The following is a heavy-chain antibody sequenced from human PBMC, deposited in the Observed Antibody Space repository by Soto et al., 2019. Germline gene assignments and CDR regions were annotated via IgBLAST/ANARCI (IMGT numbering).Heavy chain of an antibody. V-gene: IGHV5-51*01. CDR2: LYPGDSDT. Sequence: GESLKISCKASGYTYTNYWLGWVRQMPGKGLEWMGILYPGDSDTRYSPSFEGQVTISADKSITTAYLQWSSLRASDTAMYYCARLHSGTARPDYWGQGXQVTVYS. CDR1: GYTYTNYW. CDR3: ARLHSGTARPDY. J-gene: IGHJ4*02. D-gene: IGHD6-19*01.